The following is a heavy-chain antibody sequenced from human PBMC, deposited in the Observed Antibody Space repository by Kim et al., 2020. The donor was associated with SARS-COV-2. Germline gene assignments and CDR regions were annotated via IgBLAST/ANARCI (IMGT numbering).Heavy chain of an antibody. CDR3: AISGYSYGYYY. J-gene: IGHJ4*02. Sequence: SETLSLTCAVYGGSFSGYYWSWIRQPPGKGLEWIGEINHSGSTNYNPSLKSRVTISVDTSKNQFSLKLSSVTAADTAVYYCAISGYSYGYYYWGQGTLVTVSS. CDR1: GGSFSGYY. V-gene: IGHV4-34*01. D-gene: IGHD5-18*01. CDR2: INHSGST.